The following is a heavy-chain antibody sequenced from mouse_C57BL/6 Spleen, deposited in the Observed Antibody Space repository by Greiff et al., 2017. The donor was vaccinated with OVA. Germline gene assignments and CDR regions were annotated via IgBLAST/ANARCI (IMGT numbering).Heavy chain of an antibody. CDR1: GFSLTSYG. J-gene: IGHJ4*01. V-gene: IGHV2-5*01. D-gene: IGHD2-4*01. Sequence: VQLVESGPGLVQPSQSLSITCTVSGFSLTSYGVHWVRQSPGKGLEWLGVIWRGGSTDYNAAFMSRLSITKDNSKSQVFFKMNSLQADDTAIYYCAKNSYDYDGYYAMDYWGQGTSVTVSS. CDR3: AKNSYDYDGYYAMDY. CDR2: IWRGGST.